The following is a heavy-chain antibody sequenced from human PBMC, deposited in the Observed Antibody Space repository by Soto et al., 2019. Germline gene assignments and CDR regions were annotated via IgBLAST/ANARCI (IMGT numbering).Heavy chain of an antibody. D-gene: IGHD6-6*01. CDR1: GFTFSSYG. J-gene: IGHJ6*02. CDR3: ANPSSIAARFSGMDV. V-gene: IGHV3-30*18. CDR2: ISYDGSNK. Sequence: PGGSLRLSCAASGFTFSSYGMHWVRQAPGKGLEWVAVISYDGSNKYYADSVKGRFTISRDNSKNTLYLQMNSLRAEDTAVYYCANPSSIAARFSGMDVWGQGTTVTVSS.